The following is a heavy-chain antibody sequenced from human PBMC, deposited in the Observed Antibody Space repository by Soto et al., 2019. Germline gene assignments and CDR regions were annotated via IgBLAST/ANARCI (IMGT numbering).Heavy chain of an antibody. D-gene: IGHD1-1*01. CDR2: INAVNGNT. CDR3: ARGRTTGTTYYYYGMDV. Sequence: ASVKVSCKASGYTFTSYAMHWVRQAPGQRLEWMGWINAVNGNTKYSQKFQGRVTITRDTSASTAYMELSSLRSEDTAVYYCARGRTTGTTYYYYGMDVWGQGTTVTVSS. J-gene: IGHJ6*02. CDR1: GYTFTSYA. V-gene: IGHV1-3*01.